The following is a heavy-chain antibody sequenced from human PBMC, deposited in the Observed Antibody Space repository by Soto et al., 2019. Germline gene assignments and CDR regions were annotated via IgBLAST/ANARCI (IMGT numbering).Heavy chain of an antibody. CDR2: INTDGSST. CDR3: ASTLISPAPFDN. V-gene: IGHV3-74*01. CDR1: GFTFSSYW. D-gene: IGHD2-8*01. J-gene: IGHJ4*02. Sequence: GGSLRLSCAASGFTFSSYWVHWVRQVPGKGLVWVSRINTDGSSTSYANSVKGRFTISRDNAKNTLYLQMNSLRAEDTAVYYCASTLISPAPFDNWGQGTPVTVSS.